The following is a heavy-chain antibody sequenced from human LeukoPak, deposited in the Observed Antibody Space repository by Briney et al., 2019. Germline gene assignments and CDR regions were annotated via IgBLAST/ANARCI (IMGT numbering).Heavy chain of an antibody. J-gene: IGHJ5*02. CDR2: INHSGST. D-gene: IGHD2-15*01. CDR1: GGSFSGYY. CDR3: ARGGHCSGGSCYRGFDP. V-gene: IGHV4-34*01. Sequence: PSETLSLTCAVYGGSFSGYYWSWIRQPPGKGLDWIGEINHSGSTNYNPSLKSRVTISVDTPKNQFSLKLSSVTAADMAVYYCARGGHCSGGSCYRGFDPWGQGTLVTVSS.